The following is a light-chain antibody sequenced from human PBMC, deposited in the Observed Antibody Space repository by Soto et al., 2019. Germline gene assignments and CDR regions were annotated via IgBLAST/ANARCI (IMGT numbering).Light chain of an antibody. CDR1: QGISSY. J-gene: IGKJ3*01. CDR3: QKSNSYPFT. V-gene: IGKV1-9*01. Sequence: IQLTQSPSSLSASVGDRVTITCRASQGISSYLAWYQQKPGKAPKLLIYAASTLQSGVPSRFSGSGSGTDFTLIISSLQPLFFMIRYPQKSNSYPFT. CDR2: AAS.